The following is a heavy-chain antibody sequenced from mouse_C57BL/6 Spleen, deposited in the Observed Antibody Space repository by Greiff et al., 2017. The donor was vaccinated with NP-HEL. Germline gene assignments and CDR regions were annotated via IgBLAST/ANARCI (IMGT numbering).Heavy chain of an antibody. Sequence: DVKLVESGGDLVKPGGSLKLSCAASGFTFSSYGMSWVRQTPDKRLEWVATISSGGSYTYYPDSVKGRFTISRDNAKNTRYLQMSSLKSEDTAMYYCARQKKDYWGQGTTLTVSS. CDR3: ARQKKDY. V-gene: IGHV5-6*02. CDR2: ISSGGSYT. CDR1: GFTFSSYG. J-gene: IGHJ2*01.